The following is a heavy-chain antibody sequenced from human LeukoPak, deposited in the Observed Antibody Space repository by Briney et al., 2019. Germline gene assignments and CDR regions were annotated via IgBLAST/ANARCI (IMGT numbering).Heavy chain of an antibody. CDR3: TTGVDYDILTGYYIDY. V-gene: IGHV3-15*01. Sequence: GGSLRLFCAASGFTFSNAWMSWVRQAPGKGLEWVGRIKSKTDGGTTDYAAPVKGRFTISRDDSKNTLYLQMNSLKTEDTAVYYCTTGVDYDILTGYYIDYWGQGTLVTVSS. CDR2: IKSKTDGGTT. J-gene: IGHJ4*02. D-gene: IGHD3-9*01. CDR1: GFTFSNAW.